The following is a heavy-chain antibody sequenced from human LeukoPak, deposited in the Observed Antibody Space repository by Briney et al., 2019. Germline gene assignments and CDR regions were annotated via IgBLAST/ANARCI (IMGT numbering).Heavy chain of an antibody. CDR2: ISGSGGST. D-gene: IGHD2-2*01. CDR3: AKERYIVVVPAAMVDY. J-gene: IGHJ4*02. CDR1: GFNFDTYA. Sequence: GGSLRLSCTASGFNFDTYALSWVRQAPGKGLEWVSAISGSGGSTYYADSVKGRFTISRDNSKNTLYLQMNSLRAEDTAVYYCAKERYIVVVPAAMVDYWGQGTLVTVSS. V-gene: IGHV3-23*01.